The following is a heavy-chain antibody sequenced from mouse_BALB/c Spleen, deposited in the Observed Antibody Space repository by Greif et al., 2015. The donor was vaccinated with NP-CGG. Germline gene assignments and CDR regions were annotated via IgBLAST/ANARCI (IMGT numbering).Heavy chain of an antibody. CDR1: GFTFSSFG. CDR2: ISSGSSTI. J-gene: IGHJ3*01. D-gene: IGHD1-1*01. V-gene: IGHV5-17*02. Sequence: EVQRVESGGGLVQPGGSRKLSCAASGFTFSSFGMHWVRQAPEKGLEWVAYISSGSSTIYYADTVKGRFTISRDNPKNTLFLQMTSLRSEDTAMYYCANYYGSSHFAYWGQGTLVTVSA. CDR3: ANYYGSSHFAY.